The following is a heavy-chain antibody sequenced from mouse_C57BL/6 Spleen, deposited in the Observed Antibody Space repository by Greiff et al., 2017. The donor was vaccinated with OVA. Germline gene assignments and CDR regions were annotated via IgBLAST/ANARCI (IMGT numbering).Heavy chain of an antibody. CDR3: ARLSSSGYVSDY. V-gene: IGHV1-61*01. CDR2: IYPSDSET. CDR1: GYTFTSYW. Sequence: VQLQQPGAELVRPGSSVKLSCKASGYTFTSYWMDWVKQRPGQGLEWIGNIYPSDSETHYNQKFKDKATLTVDKSSSTAYMQLSSLTSEDSAVYYWARLSSSGYVSDYWGQGTTLTVSS. D-gene: IGHD3-2*02. J-gene: IGHJ2*01.